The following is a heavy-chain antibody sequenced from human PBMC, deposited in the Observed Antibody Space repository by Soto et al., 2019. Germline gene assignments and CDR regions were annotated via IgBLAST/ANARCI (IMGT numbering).Heavy chain of an antibody. CDR1: GFRFSDHY. CDR2: IRDKANGYTT. V-gene: IGHV3-72*01. D-gene: IGHD2-21*02. J-gene: IGHJ4*02. Sequence: GGSLRLSCAASGFRFSDHYMDWVRQAPGKGLEWVGRIRDKANGYTTEYVASVKGRFTISTDDSKNSLFLQINSLKSEDTAVYYCGRVVTGAGHINYWGQGTLVTVSS. CDR3: GRVVTGAGHINY.